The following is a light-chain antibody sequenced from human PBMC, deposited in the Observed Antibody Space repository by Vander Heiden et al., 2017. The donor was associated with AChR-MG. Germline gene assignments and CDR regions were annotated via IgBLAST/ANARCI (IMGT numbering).Light chain of an antibody. Sequence: SYELTQPPSVSVAPGQTARITCGCKDIGSQSVLWYQQRPGQAPLLVIYDDSDRPSGIPARFSGSNSGTMATLTISGVEAGDEADYFCQVWHTRRDFVVFGGGTKLTVL. J-gene: IGLJ2*01. V-gene: IGLV3-21*02. CDR1: DIGSQS. CDR2: DDS. CDR3: QVWHTRRDFVV.